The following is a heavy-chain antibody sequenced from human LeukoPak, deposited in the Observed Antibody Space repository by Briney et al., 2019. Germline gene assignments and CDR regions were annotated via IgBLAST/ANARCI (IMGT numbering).Heavy chain of an antibody. D-gene: IGHD3-22*01. CDR2: INTVATYI. CDR1: GFTFTSFS. V-gene: IGHV3-21*01. Sequence: PGGSLRLSCAASGFTFTSFSFNWVRPAPGKGLEWVSSINTVATYIYYADSVRGRFTISRDNAKNSVYLQMDSLRAEDTGVYYCARLRRNGDSGGFYYYYDYWGQGTLVTVSS. CDR3: ARLRRNGDSGGFYYYYDY. J-gene: IGHJ4*02.